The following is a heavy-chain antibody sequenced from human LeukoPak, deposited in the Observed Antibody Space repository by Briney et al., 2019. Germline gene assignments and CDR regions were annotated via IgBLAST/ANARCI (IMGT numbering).Heavy chain of an antibody. J-gene: IGHJ4*02. CDR3: ARLNYYDSSGLDY. V-gene: IGHV4-59*08. CDR2: IYYSGST. D-gene: IGHD3-22*01. CDR1: GGSISSYY. Sequence: SETLSLTCTVSGGSISSYYWSWIRQPPGKGLGWIGYIYYSGSTNYNPSLKSRVTISVDTSKNQFSLKLSSVTAADTAVYYCARLNYYDSSGLDYWGQGTLVTVSS.